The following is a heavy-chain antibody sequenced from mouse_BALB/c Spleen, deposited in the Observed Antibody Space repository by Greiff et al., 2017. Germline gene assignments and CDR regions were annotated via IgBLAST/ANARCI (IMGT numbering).Heavy chain of an antibody. D-gene: IGHD1-1*01. CDR2: ISDGGSYT. J-gene: IGHJ2*01. Sequence: EVQLVESGGGLVKPGGSLKLSCAASGFTFSDYYMYWVRQTPEKRLEWVATISDGGSYTYYPDSVKGRFTISRDNAKNNLYLQMSSLKSEDTAMYYCARDRGYYGSSYAFDYWGQGTTLTVSS. CDR3: ARDRGYYGSSYAFDY. V-gene: IGHV5-4*02. CDR1: GFTFSDYY.